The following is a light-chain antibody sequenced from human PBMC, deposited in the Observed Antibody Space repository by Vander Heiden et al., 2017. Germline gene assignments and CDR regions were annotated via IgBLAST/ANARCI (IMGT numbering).Light chain of an antibody. CDR3: QHYINWPHT. CDR2: KSS. J-gene: IGKJ2*01. CDR1: QSVSSH. Sequence: ELVMTQSPATLSMPPGERVTLSCRATQSVSSHLDWYQQKPGQTPRLLISKSSTRATGIPARFSGSGSGTEFTLTISGLQSEDFAVYYCQHYINWPHTFGQGTKLEIK. V-gene: IGKV3-15*01.